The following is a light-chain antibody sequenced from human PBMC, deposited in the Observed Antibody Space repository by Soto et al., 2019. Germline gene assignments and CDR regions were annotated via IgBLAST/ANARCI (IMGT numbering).Light chain of an antibody. CDR2: DAS. CDR3: QQYGSSPTT. Sequence: ENVLTQSPGTLSLSPGEIATLSCRASQSVGRSYLAWHQQKPGQAPRLLIYDASNRPADIPDKFSGSGSGTDFSLSISRLEPEDFAGYFCQQYGSSPTTFGQGTKVEI. J-gene: IGKJ1*01. V-gene: IGKV3-20*01. CDR1: QSVGRSY.